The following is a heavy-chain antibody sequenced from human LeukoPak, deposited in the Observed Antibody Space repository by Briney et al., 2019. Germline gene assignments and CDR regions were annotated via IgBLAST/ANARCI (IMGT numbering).Heavy chain of an antibody. Sequence: GESLKISCKGSGYSFTSYWIGWVRQMPGKGLEWMGIIYPGDSDTRYSPSFQGQVTISADKSISTAYLQWSSLKASDIALYYCARVVVVTSTDWYFDLWGRGTLVTVSS. CDR1: GYSFTSYW. CDR3: ARVVVVTSTDWYFDL. CDR2: IYPGDSDT. J-gene: IGHJ2*01. D-gene: IGHD2-15*01. V-gene: IGHV5-51*01.